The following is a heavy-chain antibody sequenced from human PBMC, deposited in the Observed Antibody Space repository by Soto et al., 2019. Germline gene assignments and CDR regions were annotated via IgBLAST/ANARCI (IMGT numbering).Heavy chain of an antibody. CDR3: ARDTVGATGYYFDY. D-gene: IGHD1-26*01. CDR1: GGTFSSYA. V-gene: IGHV1-69*13. CDR2: IIPIFGTA. Sequence: ASVKVSCKASGGTFSSYAISWVRQAPGQGLEWMGGIIPIFGTANYAQKFQGRVTITADESTSTAYMELSSLRSEDTAVYYCARDTVGATGYYFDYWGQGTLVTVSS. J-gene: IGHJ4*02.